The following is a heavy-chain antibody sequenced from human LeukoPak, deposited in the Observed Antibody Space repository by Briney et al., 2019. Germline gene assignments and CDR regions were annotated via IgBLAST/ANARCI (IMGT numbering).Heavy chain of an antibody. CDR1: GGSISSGGYY. D-gene: IGHD3-10*01. J-gene: IGHJ6*03. V-gene: IGHV4-61*02. CDR3: ARDVPTTYYYGSGRPNYYYYMDV. CDR2: IYTSGST. Sequence: SETLSLTCTVSGGSISSGGYYWSWIRQPAGKGLEWIGRIYTSGSTNYNSSLKSRVTISVDTSKNQFSLRLTSLTAADTAVYYCARDVPTTYYYGSGRPNYYYYMDVWGKGTTVTISS.